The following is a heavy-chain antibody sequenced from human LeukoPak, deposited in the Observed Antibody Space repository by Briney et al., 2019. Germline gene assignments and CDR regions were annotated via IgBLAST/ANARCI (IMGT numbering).Heavy chain of an antibody. CDR1: GFTFSDYH. CDR2: ISTSNSYI. J-gene: IGHJ4*02. CDR3: ARDPGLGSCSSTTCWFFDY. V-gene: IGHV3-21*01. D-gene: IGHD2-2*01. Sequence: GGSLRLSCVVSGFTFSDYHMNWVRQAPGKGLEWVSSISTSNSYIYYADSLTGRFTISRDNAKNSLYLQMNSLRAEDTAVYYCARDPGLGSCSSTTCWFFDYWGQGTLVTVSS.